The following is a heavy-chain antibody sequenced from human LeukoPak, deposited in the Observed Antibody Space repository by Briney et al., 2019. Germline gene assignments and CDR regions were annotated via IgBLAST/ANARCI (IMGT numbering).Heavy chain of an antibody. CDR3: ARVGGSYSYYYYMDV. J-gene: IGHJ6*03. CDR2: IYYSGST. CDR1: GGSISSYY. D-gene: IGHD1-26*01. Sequence: PSETLSLTCTVSGGSISSYYWSWIRQPPGKGLEWIGYIYYSGSTNYNPSLKSRVTISVDTSKNQFSLKLGSVTAADTAVYYCARVGGSYSYYYYMDVWGKGTTVTVSS. V-gene: IGHV4-59*01.